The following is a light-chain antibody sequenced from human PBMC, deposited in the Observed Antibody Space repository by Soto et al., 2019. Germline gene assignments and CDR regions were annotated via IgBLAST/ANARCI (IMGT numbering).Light chain of an antibody. CDR3: SSYAGSNNVL. J-gene: IGLJ2*01. CDR2: EVS. CDR1: SSDVGGYNY. Sequence: QSALTQPPSASGSPGQSVTISCIGTSSDVGGYNYVSWYQQHPGKAPKLMISEVSKRPSGVPDRFSGSKSGNTASLTVSGLQADDEADYYCSSYAGSNNVLFGGGTKVTVL. V-gene: IGLV2-8*01.